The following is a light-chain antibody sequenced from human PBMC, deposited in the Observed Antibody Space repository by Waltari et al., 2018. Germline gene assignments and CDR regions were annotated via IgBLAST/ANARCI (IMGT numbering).Light chain of an antibody. CDR2: GAS. CDR3: QQYGSSPPYT. CDR1: QSVNSNY. J-gene: IGKJ2*01. Sequence: EIVLTQSPGTLSLSPGERATLSCSARQSVNSNYLAWYQQKPGQAPRLLIYGASSRATGIPDRFSGSGSGTDFIFTISRLEPEDFAVYYCQQYGSSPPYTFGQGTKLEIK. V-gene: IGKV3-20*01.